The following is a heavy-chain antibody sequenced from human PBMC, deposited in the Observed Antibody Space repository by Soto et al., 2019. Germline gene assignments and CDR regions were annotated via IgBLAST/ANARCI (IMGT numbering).Heavy chain of an antibody. CDR1: GFSLTTSGPG. CDR2: ISWKDEK. CDR3: APRSGAIFSRSYFDS. Sequence: GPTLVNPTQTLTVTYTLSGFSLTTSGPGVAWIRQSPGKAPDWLALISWKDEKRYNPGLKSRLTITKETSKNQVVHTMTSLDTPHPATYFCAPRSGAIFSRSYFDSWSQGTRV. D-gene: IGHD2-15*01. J-gene: IGHJ4*02. V-gene: IGHV2-5*01.